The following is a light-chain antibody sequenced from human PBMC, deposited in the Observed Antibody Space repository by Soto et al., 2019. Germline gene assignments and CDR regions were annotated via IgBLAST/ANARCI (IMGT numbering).Light chain of an antibody. CDR1: QSISAW. J-gene: IGKJ1*01. CDR3: QQYNSYSWT. V-gene: IGKV1-5*01. Sequence: DIQMTQSPSTLFTSVGDTVTITCRASQSISAWLAWYQQRPGKAPKLLIYDASSLESGVPSRFSGSGSGTEFTLTISSLQPDDFATYYCQQYNSYSWTFGQGTKVDIK. CDR2: DAS.